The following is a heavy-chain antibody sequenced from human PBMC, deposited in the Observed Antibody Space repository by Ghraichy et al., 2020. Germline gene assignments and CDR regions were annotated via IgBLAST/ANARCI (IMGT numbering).Heavy chain of an antibody. CDR3: ARGLWGRRGYSYGYGFDY. CDR1: GGSFSGYY. J-gene: IGHJ4*02. D-gene: IGHD5-18*01. V-gene: IGHV4-34*01. CDR2: INHSGST. Sequence: SETLSLTCAVYGGSFSGYYWSWIRQPPGKRLEWIGEINHSGSTNYNPSLKSRVTISVDTSKNQFSLKLSSVTAADTAVYYCARGLWGRRGYSYGYGFDYWGQGTLVTVSS.